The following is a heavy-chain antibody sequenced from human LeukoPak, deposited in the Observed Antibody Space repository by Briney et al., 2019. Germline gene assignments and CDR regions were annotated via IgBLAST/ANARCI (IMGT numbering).Heavy chain of an antibody. CDR1: GFTFDDYA. CDR3: TKDRQADDFDI. J-gene: IGHJ3*02. CDR2: INWNSDTI. Sequence: QPGRSLRLSCAASGFTFDDYAMHWVRQAPGKGLEWVSGINWNSDTIAYADSVKGRFTISRDNAKNSLYLQMNSLRPEDTALYYCTKDRQADDFDIWGQGTMVTVSS. V-gene: IGHV3-9*01.